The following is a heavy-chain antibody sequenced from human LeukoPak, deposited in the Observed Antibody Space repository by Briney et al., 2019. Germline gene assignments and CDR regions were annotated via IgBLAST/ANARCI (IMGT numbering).Heavy chain of an antibody. D-gene: IGHD2-15*01. J-gene: IGHJ5*02. CDR3: VKDTRYCNAGTCYNNWFDP. V-gene: IGHV4-38-2*02. Sequence: PSETLSLTCTVSGYSITSGYYWGWIRQPPGKGLEWIGNFYHGGSTYYNPSLKSRVTMSVDTSKNQFSLRLTSVIAADTALYYCVKDTRYCNAGTCYNNWFDPWGQGTLVTVSS. CDR1: GYSITSGYY. CDR2: FYHGGST.